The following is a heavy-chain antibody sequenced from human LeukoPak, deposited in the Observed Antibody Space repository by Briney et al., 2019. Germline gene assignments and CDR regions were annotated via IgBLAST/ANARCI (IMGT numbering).Heavy chain of an antibody. J-gene: IGHJ4*02. CDR1: GGSISSYY. D-gene: IGHD6-13*01. CDR2: FDYSGST. CDR3: ARHGGSWTFDS. V-gene: IGHV4-59*08. Sequence: SETLSLTCTVSGGSISSYYWSCIRQPPGKGLEWIGYFDYSGSTHYNPSLKSRVTISVDTSKNQFFLKLTSVTAADTAVYYCARHGGSWTFDSWGQGTLVTVSS.